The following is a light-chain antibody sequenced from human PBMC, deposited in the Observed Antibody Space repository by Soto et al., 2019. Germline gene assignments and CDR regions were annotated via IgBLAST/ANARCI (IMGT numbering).Light chain of an antibody. J-gene: IGLJ2*01. CDR1: SRDIGDYNY. CDR3: SSYTSSTAHIL. V-gene: IGLV2-14*01. CDR2: EVS. Sequence: QSVLTQPASVSGSPGQSITISCTGTSRDIGDYNYVSWYQQHPGKAPKLLLYEVSNRPSGVSNRFSGSKSGNTASLTISGLQAEDEADYCCSSYTSSTAHILFGGGTKLTVL.